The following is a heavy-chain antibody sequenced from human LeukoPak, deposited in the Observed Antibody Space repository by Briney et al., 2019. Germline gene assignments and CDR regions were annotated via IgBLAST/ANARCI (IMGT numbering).Heavy chain of an antibody. CDR3: ASTGHYYDSSGYYYGWFDP. CDR1: GFTFSSYS. Sequence: NPGGSLRLSCAAYGFTFSSYSMNWVRQAPGKGLEWVSSISSSSSYIYYADSVKGRFTISRDNAKNSLYLQMNSLRAEDTAVYYCASTGHYYDSSGYYYGWFDPWGQGTLVTVSS. J-gene: IGHJ5*02. D-gene: IGHD3-22*01. CDR2: ISSSSSYI. V-gene: IGHV3-21*01.